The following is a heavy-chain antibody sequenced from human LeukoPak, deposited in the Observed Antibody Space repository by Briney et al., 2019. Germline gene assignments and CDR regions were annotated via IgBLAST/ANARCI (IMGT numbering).Heavy chain of an antibody. CDR1: GFIFSDYY. Sequence: PGGSLRLSCAASGFIFSDYYMGWVRQAPGKGLEWVSYISNKGSSSTTYYADSVKGRFTISRDDAQNSLYLQMNSLRAEDTAVYYCARDRDNYDFWSGPPYYFDYWGQGTLVTVSS. V-gene: IGHV3-11*04. CDR2: ISNKGSSSTT. CDR3: ARDRDNYDFWSGPPYYFDY. J-gene: IGHJ4*02. D-gene: IGHD3-3*01.